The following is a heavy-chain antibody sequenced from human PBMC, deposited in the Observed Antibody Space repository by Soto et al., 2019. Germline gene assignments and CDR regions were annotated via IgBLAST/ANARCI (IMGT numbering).Heavy chain of an antibody. CDR1: GGTFSTYT. V-gene: IGHV1-69*02. J-gene: IGHJ4*02. Sequence: QDLLVQSGTEVKKPGSSVKVSCKASGGTFSTYTLSWVRQAPGQGPEWMGRIIPALGIEDYAQKFQGRVTFIADTSTSTAYMELSSLRSDDTAVYYCAAVAGTSAFVGYFESWGQGTLVIVSS. D-gene: IGHD6-19*01. CDR2: IIPALGIE. CDR3: AAVAGTSAFVGYFES.